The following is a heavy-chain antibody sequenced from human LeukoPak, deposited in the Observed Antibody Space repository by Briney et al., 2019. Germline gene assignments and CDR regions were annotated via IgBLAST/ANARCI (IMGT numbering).Heavy chain of an antibody. CDR2: MNPSGGTT. CDR3: AREESGGLFDY. J-gene: IGHJ4*02. Sequence: ASAKVSCKASGYTFSRYYIHWVRQAPGQGLEWMGKMNPSGGTTTYAQKFQGRVTMTRDTPTSTVYMEMSSLRPEDTAVYYCAREESGGLFDYWGQGTLVTVSS. V-gene: IGHV1-46*01. D-gene: IGHD3-16*01. CDR1: GYTFSRYY.